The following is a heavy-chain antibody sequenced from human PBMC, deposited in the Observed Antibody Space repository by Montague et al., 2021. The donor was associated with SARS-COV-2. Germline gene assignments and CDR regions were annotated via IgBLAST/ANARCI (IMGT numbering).Heavy chain of an antibody. V-gene: IGHV4-38-2*01. Sequence: NLSLTGPVSHYSITYAYYWGWVRQPPGKGLEWIGNIWHGGSTYYNPSLKSRVTISVDTSKNQFSPKLTSVTAADTAVYYCARTSQYCDTTSCYLPNAMNVWGQGTTVTVSS. CDR3: ARTSQYCDTTSCYLPNAMNV. CDR2: IWHGGST. J-gene: IGHJ6*02. CDR1: HYSITYAYY. D-gene: IGHD2-2*01.